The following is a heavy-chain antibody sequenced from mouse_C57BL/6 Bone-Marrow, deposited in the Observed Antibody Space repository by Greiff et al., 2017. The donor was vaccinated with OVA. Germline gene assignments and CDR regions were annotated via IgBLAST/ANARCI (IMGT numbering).Heavy chain of an antibody. CDR3: ASLAWDRESCFAY. V-gene: IGHV1-22*01. CDR2: INPNNGGT. D-gene: IGHD3-3*01. CDR1: GYTFTDYN. Sequence: VQLQQSGPELVKPGASVKMSCKASGYTFTDYNMHWVKQSHGKSLEWIGYINPNNGGTSYNQKFKGKATLTVNTSSSTAYLELRSLTSEDSAVYYCASLAWDRESCFAYWGQGTTLTVSS. J-gene: IGHJ2*01.